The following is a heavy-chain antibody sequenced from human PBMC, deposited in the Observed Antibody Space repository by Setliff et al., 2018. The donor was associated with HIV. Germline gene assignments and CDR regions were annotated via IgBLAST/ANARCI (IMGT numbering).Heavy chain of an antibody. V-gene: IGHV1-18*01. CDR1: GYTFINYG. Sequence: VSCTAYGYTFINYGITWVRQAPGQGLEWMGWMSTYSGNTDYAQNVQGRFTMTSDTSTTTAYMELRNLRSNDSAVYYCARTVKTTLGDLLSPYYYYMDLWGKGTTVTAP. CDR2: MSTYSGNT. D-gene: IGHD3-16*01. CDR3: ARTVKTTLGDLLSPYYYYMDL. J-gene: IGHJ6*03.